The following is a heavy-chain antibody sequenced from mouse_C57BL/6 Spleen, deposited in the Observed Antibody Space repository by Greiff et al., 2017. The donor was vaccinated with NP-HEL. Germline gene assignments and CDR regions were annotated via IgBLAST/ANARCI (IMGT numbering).Heavy chain of an antibody. CDR2: IHPNSGST. CDR3: ARPYGSSYWFAY. V-gene: IGHV1-64*01. J-gene: IGHJ3*01. CDR1: GYTFTSYW. Sequence: VQLQQPGAELVKPGASVKLSCKASGYTFTSYWMHWVKQRPGQGLEWIGMIHPNSGSTNYNEKFKSKATLTVDKSSSTAYMQLSSRTSEDSAVYYCARPYGSSYWFAYWGQGTLVTVSA. D-gene: IGHD1-1*01.